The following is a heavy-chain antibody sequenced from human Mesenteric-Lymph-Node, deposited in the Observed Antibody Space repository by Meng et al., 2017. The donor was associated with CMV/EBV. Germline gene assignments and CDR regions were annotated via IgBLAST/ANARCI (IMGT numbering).Heavy chain of an antibody. V-gene: IGHV3-23*03. CDR3: AKDLFYDGSGYYLGN. Sequence: LSLTCAASGFTFSTYAMTWVRQAPGKGLEWVSLIYSGGSTTYYADSVKGRFTISRDDSKNTLYLQMNSLRAEDTAIYYCAKDLFYDGSGYYLGNWGQGALVTVSS. CDR1: GFTFSTYA. J-gene: IGHJ4*02. D-gene: IGHD3-22*01. CDR2: IYSGGSTT.